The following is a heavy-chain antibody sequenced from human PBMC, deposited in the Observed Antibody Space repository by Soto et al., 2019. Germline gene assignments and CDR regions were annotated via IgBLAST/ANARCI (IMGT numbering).Heavy chain of an antibody. J-gene: IGHJ4*02. D-gene: IGHD6-19*01. CDR3: ARTSPSGWYSAWDY. CDR2: ISSGGSTI. Sequence: GGSLRLSCAASGFTFSSYEMNWVRQAPGKGLEWVSYISSGGSTIYYADSVKGRFTISRDNAKNSLYLQMNSLRAEDTAVYYCARTSPSGWYSAWDYWGQGTLVTVSS. CDR1: GFTFSSYE. V-gene: IGHV3-48*03.